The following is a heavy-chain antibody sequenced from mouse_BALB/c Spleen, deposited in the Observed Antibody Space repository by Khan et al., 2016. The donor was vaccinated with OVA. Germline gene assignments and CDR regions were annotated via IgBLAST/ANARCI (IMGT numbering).Heavy chain of an antibody. CDR1: GFNIKDYY. J-gene: IGHJ3*01. V-gene: IGHV14-1*02. CDR2: IDPENGET. Sequence: VQLKESGAELVRPGALVKLSCKASGFNIKDYYMHWVKQRPEQGLEWIGWIDPENGETVYDPKFQDKASITADTSSNTAYLQLSSLTSEDTAVYYCTRSGYSALFAYWGQGTPVTVSA. CDR3: TRSGYSALFAY.